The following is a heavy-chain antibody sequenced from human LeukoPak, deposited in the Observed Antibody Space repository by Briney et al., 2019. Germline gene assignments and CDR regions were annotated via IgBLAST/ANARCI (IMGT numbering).Heavy chain of an antibody. J-gene: IGHJ6*04. Sequence: PGGSLRLSCAASGFTFSTYEMTWVRQAPGKGLEWVSYISSSGSTIYYADSVKGRFTISRDNAKNSLYLQMNSLRAEDTAVYYCAELGITMIGGVWGKGTTVTISS. CDR1: GFTFSTYE. D-gene: IGHD3-10*02. CDR2: ISSSGSTI. V-gene: IGHV3-48*03. CDR3: AELGITMIGGV.